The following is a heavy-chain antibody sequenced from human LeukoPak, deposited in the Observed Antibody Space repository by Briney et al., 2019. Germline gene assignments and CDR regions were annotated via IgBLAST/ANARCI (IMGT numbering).Heavy chain of an antibody. CDR3: AREAFYGSGTNWFDP. V-gene: IGHV4-59*01. Sequence: PSETLSLTCNVSGGSISSYYWSWIRQSPGKGLEWIGYIHYTGSTIYNPSLKSRVTISLHTSKKQFSLKLTSVTTADTAVYYCAREAFYGSGTNWFDPWGQGTLVTVSP. D-gene: IGHD3-10*01. CDR2: IHYTGST. CDR1: GGSISSYY. J-gene: IGHJ5*02.